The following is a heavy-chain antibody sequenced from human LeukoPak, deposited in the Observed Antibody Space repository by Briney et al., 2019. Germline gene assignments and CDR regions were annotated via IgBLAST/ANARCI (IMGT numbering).Heavy chain of an antibody. V-gene: IGHV3-43D*04. CDR1: GFSFDDYA. CDR2: ISRDGGST. J-gene: IGHJ4*02. D-gene: IGHD3-10*01. Sequence: PGGSLRLSCAASGFSFDDYAMHWVRQAPGKGLEWVSLISRDGGSTYYADSVKGRFTISRDSSKNSLYLQMNSLRAEDTALYYCASASAGTFGYYFDYWGQGTLVTVSS. CDR3: ASASAGTFGYYFDY.